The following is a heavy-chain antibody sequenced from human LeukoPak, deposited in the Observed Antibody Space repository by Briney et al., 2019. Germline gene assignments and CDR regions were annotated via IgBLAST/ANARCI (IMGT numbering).Heavy chain of an antibody. CDR1: GFTFSSYT. V-gene: IGHV3-30-3*01. J-gene: IGHJ4*02. CDR2: ISYDGSNK. Sequence: GGSLRLSCAASGFTFSSYTMSWVRQAPGKGLEWVAVISYDGSNKYYADSVKGRFTISRDNSKNTLYLQMNSLRAEDTAVYYCAGDSGPTENYDYVWGSYRSVAGIDYWGQGTLVTVSS. CDR3: AGDSGPTENYDYVWGSYRSVAGIDY. D-gene: IGHD3-16*02.